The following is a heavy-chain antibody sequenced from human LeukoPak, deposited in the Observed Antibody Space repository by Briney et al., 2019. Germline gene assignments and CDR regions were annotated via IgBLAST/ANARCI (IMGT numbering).Heavy chain of an antibody. CDR2: ISAYSGNT. CDR3: ARDKIWQWEVHLQDY. D-gene: IGHD6-19*01. Sequence: GASVKVSCKASGYTFTSYGISWVRLAPGQGLEWMGWISAYSGNTDYAQKFQGRVTMTTDTSTSTAYMELRSLRSDDTAVYLCARDKIWQWEVHLQDYWGQGTLVTVSS. CDR1: GYTFTSYG. J-gene: IGHJ4*02. V-gene: IGHV1-18*01.